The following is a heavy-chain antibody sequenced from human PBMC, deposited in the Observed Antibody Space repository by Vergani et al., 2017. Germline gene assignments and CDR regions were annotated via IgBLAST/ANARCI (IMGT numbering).Heavy chain of an antibody. CDR2: ISAYNGNT. V-gene: IGHV1-18*01. Sequence: QVQLVQSGAEVKKPGSSVKVSCKASGGTFSSYTISWVRQAPGQGLEWMGWISAYNGNTKYAQKFQGRVTMTTDTSTSTAYMELRSLRSDDTAVYYCAGDFGEVTIGGVIVNWYFDLWGRGTLVTVSS. CDR3: AGDFGEVTIGGVIVNWYFDL. CDR1: GGTFSSYT. D-gene: IGHD3-16*02. J-gene: IGHJ2*01.